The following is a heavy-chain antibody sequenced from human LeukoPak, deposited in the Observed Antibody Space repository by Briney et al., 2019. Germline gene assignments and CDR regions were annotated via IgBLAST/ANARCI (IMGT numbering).Heavy chain of an antibody. CDR3: ATKKGVVAVAGTFDY. Sequence: PGGSLRLSCAASGFSVSSNYMSWVRQAPGKGLEWVSVIYSGGSAYYADSVKGRFTISRDNSKNTLYLRMNSLRAEDTAVYYCATKKGVVAVAGTFDYWAREPWSPSPQ. CDR1: GFSVSSNY. D-gene: IGHD6-19*01. V-gene: IGHV3-53*01. J-gene: IGHJ4*02. CDR2: IYSGGSA.